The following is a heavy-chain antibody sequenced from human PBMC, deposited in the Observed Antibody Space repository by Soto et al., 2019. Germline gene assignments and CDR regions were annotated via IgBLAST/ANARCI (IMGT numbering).Heavy chain of an antibody. J-gene: IGHJ4*02. CDR1: GYTFTSYG. V-gene: IGHV1-18*01. Sequence: ASVKVSCKAAGYTFTSYGISWVRQAPGQGLEWMGWISAYNGNTNYAEKLQGRVTMTTDTSTRTAYMELRSLRAEDTAVYYCAKDRVAAADPTEYYFDYWGQGTLVTVSS. D-gene: IGHD6-13*01. CDR3: AKDRVAAADPTEYYFDY. CDR2: ISAYNGNT.